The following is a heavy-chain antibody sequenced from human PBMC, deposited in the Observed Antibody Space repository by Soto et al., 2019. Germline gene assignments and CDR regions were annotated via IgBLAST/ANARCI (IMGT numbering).Heavy chain of an antibody. V-gene: IGHV1-69*06. Sequence: SVKVSCKASGGTFSSYAISWVRQAPGQGLEWMGGIIPIFGTANYAQKFQGRVTIIADKSTSTAYMELSSLRSEDTAVYYCARSELDVDTAMVENSYYYGMDVWGQGTTVTVS. D-gene: IGHD5-18*01. CDR2: IIPIFGTA. CDR3: ARSELDVDTAMVENSYYYGMDV. J-gene: IGHJ6*02. CDR1: GGTFSSYA.